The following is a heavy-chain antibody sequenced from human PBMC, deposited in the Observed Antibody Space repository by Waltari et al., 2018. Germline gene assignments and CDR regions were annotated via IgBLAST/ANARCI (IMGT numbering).Heavy chain of an antibody. V-gene: IGHV1-8*03. CDR2: MNPNSGNT. Sequence: QVQLVQSGAEVKKPGASVKVSCKASGYTFTSYAMHWVRQATGQGLEWMGWMNPNSGNTGYAQKFQGRVTITRNTSISTAYMELSSLRSEDTAVYYCARDYQLRGGVLGYWGQGTLVTVSS. J-gene: IGHJ4*02. CDR3: ARDYQLRGGVLGY. D-gene: IGHD2-2*01. CDR1: GYTFTSYA.